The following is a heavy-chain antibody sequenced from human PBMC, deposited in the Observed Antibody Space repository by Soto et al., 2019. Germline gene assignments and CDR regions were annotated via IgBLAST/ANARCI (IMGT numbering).Heavy chain of an antibody. CDR2: INDSGNI. CDR3: ARGLILWFGELSRRGGYYYYMDV. Sequence: QVQLQQWGAGLLKPSETLSLTCAVYGGSFSGYQWTWIRQTPGKGLGWIGEINDSGNINYNPSLKSRVTILVDTAKKLISLKLSSVTAADTAVYYCARGLILWFGELSRRGGYYYYMDVWGKGTTVTVSS. V-gene: IGHV4-34*01. J-gene: IGHJ6*03. D-gene: IGHD3-10*01. CDR1: GGSFSGYQ.